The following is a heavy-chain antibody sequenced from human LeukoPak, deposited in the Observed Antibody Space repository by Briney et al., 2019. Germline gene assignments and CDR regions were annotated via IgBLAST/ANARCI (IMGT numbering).Heavy chain of an antibody. J-gene: IGHJ5*02. CDR1: GVSISSYY. V-gene: IGHV4-59*01. CDR2: IYYSGST. CDR3: ARYSSSSFDP. Sequence: SETLSLTGTVSGVSISSYYWSWIRQPPGKGLEWIGYIYYSGSTNYNPSLKSRVTISVDTSKNQFSLKLSSVTAADTAVYYCARYSSSSFDPWGQGTLVTVSS. D-gene: IGHD6-13*01.